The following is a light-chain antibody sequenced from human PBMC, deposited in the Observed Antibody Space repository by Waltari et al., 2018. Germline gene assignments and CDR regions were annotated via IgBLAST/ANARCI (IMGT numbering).Light chain of an antibody. CDR2: GDS. CDR3: QQYGSSPPIT. CDR1: QRVSSSY. J-gene: IGKJ5*01. Sequence: EIVLTQSPGTLSLSPGERATLSCRASQRVSSSYLAWYQQKPGQPPRLLIYGDSRRPTSIPDRFSVSGSGTDFTRTISRLEPEDVAVYYCQQYGSSPPITFGQGTRLEIK. V-gene: IGKV3-20*01.